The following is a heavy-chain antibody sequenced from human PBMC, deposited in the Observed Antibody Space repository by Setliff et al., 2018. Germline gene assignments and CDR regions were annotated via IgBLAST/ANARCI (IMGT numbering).Heavy chain of an antibody. Sequence: GASVKVSCKASGYTFTNYGISWVRQAPGQGLEWMAYINAYNGDTYYAENLQGRLTLTIDTSTNTVFMELRNLRPDDTAIYYCARDGGGYCATTSCFHFDYWGQGTQVTVSS. V-gene: IGHV1-18*01. CDR3: ARDGGGYCATTSCFHFDY. CDR2: INAYNGDT. J-gene: IGHJ4*02. D-gene: IGHD2-15*01. CDR1: GYTFTNYG.